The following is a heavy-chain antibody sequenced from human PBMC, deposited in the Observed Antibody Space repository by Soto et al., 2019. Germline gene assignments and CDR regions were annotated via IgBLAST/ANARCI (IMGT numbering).Heavy chain of an antibody. D-gene: IGHD1-20*01. Sequence: ASVKVSCKASGYTFTSYGISWVRQAPGQGLEWMGWISAYNGNTNYAQKLQGRVTMTTDTSTRTAYMELRSLRSDDTAAYYCARDSGNWNDIWFDPWGQGTLVTVSS. CDR2: ISAYNGNT. CDR3: ARDSGNWNDIWFDP. CDR1: GYTFTSYG. V-gene: IGHV1-18*01. J-gene: IGHJ5*02.